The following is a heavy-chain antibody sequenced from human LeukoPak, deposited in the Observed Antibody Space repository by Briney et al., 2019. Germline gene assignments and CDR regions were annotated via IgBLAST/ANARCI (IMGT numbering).Heavy chain of an antibody. J-gene: IGHJ6*02. CDR1: GGSISSYY. D-gene: IGHD6-13*01. Sequence: SGTLSLTCTVSGGSISSYYWSWIRQPPGKGLEWIGYIYYSGSTNYNPSLKSRVSISVDTSKNQFSLKLSSVTAADTAVYYCARDHIAAAPKYYYYYGMDVWGQGTTVTVSS. V-gene: IGHV4-59*01. CDR3: ARDHIAAAPKYYYYYGMDV. CDR2: IYYSGST.